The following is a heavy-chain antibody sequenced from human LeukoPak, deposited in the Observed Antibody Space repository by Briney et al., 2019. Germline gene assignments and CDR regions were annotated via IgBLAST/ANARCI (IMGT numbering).Heavy chain of an antibody. CDR2: ISRSGTTT. D-gene: IGHD4-17*01. CDR1: GFTFSSYE. Sequence: QPGGSLRLSCAASGFTFSSYEMTWVRQAPGKGLEWVSYISRSGTTTYYADSVKGRFTISRDNAKNSLYLQMNSLRAEDTAVYYCAGGDYFDYWGQGTLVTVSS. CDR3: AGGDYFDY. V-gene: IGHV3-48*03. J-gene: IGHJ4*02.